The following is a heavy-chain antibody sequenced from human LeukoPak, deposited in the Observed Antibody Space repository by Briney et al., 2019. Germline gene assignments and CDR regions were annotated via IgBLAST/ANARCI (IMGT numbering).Heavy chain of an antibody. J-gene: IGHJ6*03. CDR1: GGSISSYY. CDR3: ARVARQLVVTAAGYYIDV. D-gene: IGHD2-2*01. Sequence: SETLSLTCTVSGGSISSYYWSWIRQPAGKGLEWIGRIYTSGRTNYNPSLKSRVTMSVDTSKNQCSLKLRSVTAADKAVYYCARVARQLVVTAAGYYIDVWGKGTTVTVSS. CDR2: IYTSGRT. V-gene: IGHV4-4*07.